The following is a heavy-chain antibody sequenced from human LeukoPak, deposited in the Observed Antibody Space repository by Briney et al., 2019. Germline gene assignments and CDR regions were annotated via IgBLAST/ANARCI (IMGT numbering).Heavy chain of an antibody. CDR3: ARVKGYYGSGSPSFDS. CDR1: GGSISSGDYY. Sequence: SETLSLTCTVSGGSISSGDYYWSWIRQPPGKGLEWIGYIYNSGSTNYNLSLKSRVTISLDTSRNQFSLNLSSVTAADTAVYYCARVKGYYGSGSPSFDSWGQGTLVTVSS. CDR2: IYNSGST. V-gene: IGHV4-30-4*01. J-gene: IGHJ4*02. D-gene: IGHD3-10*01.